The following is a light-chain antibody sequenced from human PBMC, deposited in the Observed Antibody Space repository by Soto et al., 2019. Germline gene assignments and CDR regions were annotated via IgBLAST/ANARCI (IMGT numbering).Light chain of an antibody. CDR1: QSLSSNY. J-gene: IGKJ5*01. CDR3: QQYDNSPIT. V-gene: IGKV3-20*01. CDR2: GAF. Sequence: EIVLTQSPGTLSLSPGERATLSCRASQSLSSNYLAWYQQKPGQAPRRLIFGAFIRATGIPDRFSGSGSGTAFTLTISRLEPEDFAVYYCQQYDNSPITFGQGTRLEIK.